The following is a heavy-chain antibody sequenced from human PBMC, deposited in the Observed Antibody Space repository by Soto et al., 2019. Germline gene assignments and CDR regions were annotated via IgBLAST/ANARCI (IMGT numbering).Heavy chain of an antibody. CDR1: GGSISSGGYY. CDR2: IYYSGST. V-gene: IGHV4-31*11. Sequence: SESLSLTCAVSGGSISSGGYYWSWIRQHPGKGLEWIGYIYYSGSTYYNPSLKSRVTISVDTSKHQFSMALSSVPAADTAVYYCARDRIYYDFWSGYSAPYGMDVCGQGPPVT. D-gene: IGHD3-3*01. J-gene: IGHJ6*02. CDR3: ARDRIYYDFWSGYSAPYGMDV.